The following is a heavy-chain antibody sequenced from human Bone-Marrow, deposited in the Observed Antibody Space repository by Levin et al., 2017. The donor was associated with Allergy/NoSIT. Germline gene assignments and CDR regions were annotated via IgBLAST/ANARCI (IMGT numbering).Heavy chain of an antibody. CDR3: AGIRNGYSLGDVSDS. CDR1: GFTFSNYE. J-gene: IGHJ3*02. CDR2: ISATASHK. D-gene: IGHD2-15*01. V-gene: IGHV3-48*03. Sequence: PGGSLRLSCVVSGFTFSNYEMSWVRQAPGKGLEWVSYISATASHKYYADSVKGRFTVSRDNVKSSMYLEMNALRVEDTAVYYCAGIRNGYSLGDVSDSWGHGTMVIVSS.